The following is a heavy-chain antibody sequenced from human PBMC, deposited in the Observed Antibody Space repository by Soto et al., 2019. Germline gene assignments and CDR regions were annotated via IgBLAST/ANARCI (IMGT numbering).Heavy chain of an antibody. J-gene: IGHJ6*02. CDR3: ARGSEGYYYYYGMDV. CDR2: INHSGST. CDR1: GGSFSGYY. V-gene: IGHV4-34*01. Sequence: PSETLSLTCAVYGGSFSGYYWSWIRQPPGKGLEWIGEINHSGSTNYNPSLKSRVTISVDTSKNQFSLKLSSVTAADTAVYYCARGSEGYYYYYGMDVWGQGTTVTVYS.